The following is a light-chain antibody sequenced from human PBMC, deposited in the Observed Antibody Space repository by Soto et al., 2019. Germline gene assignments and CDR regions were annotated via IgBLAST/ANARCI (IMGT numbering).Light chain of an antibody. CDR1: QSISTF. V-gene: IGKV3-20*01. CDR3: QQYGSSRT. CDR2: AAS. J-gene: IGKJ1*01. Sequence: EVVLTQSPATLSLSPGERATLSCRASQSISTFLAWYQQKPGQAPRLLFYAASSRAMGVPDRFTGSGSGTDFTLTINRLEPEDFAVYYCQQYGSSRTFGQGTKVDI.